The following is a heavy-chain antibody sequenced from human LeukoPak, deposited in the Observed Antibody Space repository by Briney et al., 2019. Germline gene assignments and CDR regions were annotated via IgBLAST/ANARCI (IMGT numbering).Heavy chain of an antibody. Sequence: HSGGSLRLPCEPSRHLFNRNPISWARRSTAGGLECVTFIAPKADRTSYAGSVEGRFTISRDNPRNTLYMQMNSLRDEDTAIYYCAIMHGYYDGSGYWVQWGQGTLVTVSS. CDR1: RHLFNRNP. CDR2: IAPKADRT. V-gene: IGHV3-23*01. CDR3: AIMHGYYDGSGYWVQ. D-gene: IGHD3-22*01. J-gene: IGHJ1*01.